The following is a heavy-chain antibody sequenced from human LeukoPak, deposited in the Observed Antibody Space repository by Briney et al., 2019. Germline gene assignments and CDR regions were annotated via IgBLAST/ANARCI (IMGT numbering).Heavy chain of an antibody. V-gene: IGHV3-23*01. CDR3: AKSRGIYDNSGWRTYDY. D-gene: IGHD6-19*01. CDR2: ISDNGDIT. J-gene: IGHJ4*02. CDR1: EFTFNIYT. Sequence: PGGSLRLSCAASEFTFNIYTMSWVRQAPGKGLEWVSVISDNGDITYYADSVKGRFTISRDNSKNTLYLQMNSLRAEDTAIYYCAKSRGIYDNSGWRTYDYWGQGTLVTVSS.